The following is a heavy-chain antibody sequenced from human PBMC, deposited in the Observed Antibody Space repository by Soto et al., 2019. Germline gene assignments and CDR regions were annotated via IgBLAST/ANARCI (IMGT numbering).Heavy chain of an antibody. CDR2: IIPIFGTA. J-gene: IGHJ4*02. V-gene: IGHV1-69*13. CDR1: GGTFSSYA. Sequence: GASVKVSCKASGGTFSSYAISCVRQAPGQGLEWMGGIIPIFGTANYAQKFQGRVTITADESTSTVYMELSSLRSEDTAVYYCARGVHYDSTGYYYFYWGQGTLVTVSS. D-gene: IGHD3-22*01. CDR3: ARGVHYDSTGYYYFY.